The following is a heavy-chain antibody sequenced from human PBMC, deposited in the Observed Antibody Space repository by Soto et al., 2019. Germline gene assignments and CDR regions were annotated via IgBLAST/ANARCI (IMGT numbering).Heavy chain of an antibody. D-gene: IGHD4-4*01. CDR3: ARDHRTVTTYYYYGMDV. CDR1: GYSISSGYY. V-gene: IGHV4-38-2*02. J-gene: IGHJ6*02. Sequence: PSETLSLTCAVSGYSISSGYYWGWIRQPPGKGLEWIGSIYHSGSTYYNPSLKSRVTISVDTSKNQFSLKLSSVTAADTAVYYCARDHRTVTTYYYYGMDVWGQGTTVTVSS. CDR2: IYHSGST.